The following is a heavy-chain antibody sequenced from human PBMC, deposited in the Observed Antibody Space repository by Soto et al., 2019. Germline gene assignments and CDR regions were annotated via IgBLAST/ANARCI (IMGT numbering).Heavy chain of an antibody. V-gene: IGHV3-30*03. CDR2: ISNDGSSK. CDR1: RFMFSSYG. J-gene: IGHJ4*02. CDR3: APTWGCSSTSCPPGF. Sequence: PVGSLRLSCAASRFMFSSYGMHWVRQAPGKGLEWVAVISNDGSSKNYADSVKGRFTISRDNSKNMLYLQMNSLILEDTAVYYCAPTWGCSSTSCPPGFWGQGTLVTVSS. D-gene: IGHD2-2*01.